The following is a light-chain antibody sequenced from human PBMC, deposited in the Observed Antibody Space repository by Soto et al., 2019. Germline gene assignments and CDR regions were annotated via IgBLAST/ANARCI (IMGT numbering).Light chain of an antibody. J-gene: IGLJ1*01. Sequence: QSALTQPASVSGSPGQSITISCTGTSSDVGGYNYVSWYQQHPGKAPKLMIYEVSNRPSRVSNRFSGSKSDNTASLTISGLQAEDEADYYCSSYTRSSTSYVFGTGTKLTVL. V-gene: IGLV2-14*01. CDR1: SSDVGGYNY. CDR3: SSYTRSSTSYV. CDR2: EVS.